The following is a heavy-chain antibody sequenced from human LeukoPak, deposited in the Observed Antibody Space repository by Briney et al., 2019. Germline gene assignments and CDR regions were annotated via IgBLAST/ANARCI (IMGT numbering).Heavy chain of an antibody. CDR1: GGFISSHY. CDR3: ARVPYYDFWSGYCDY. V-gene: IGHV4-59*11. Sequence: KPSETLSLTCTVSGGFISSHYWSWIRQPPGKGLEWIGYIYYSGSTNYNPSLKSRVTISVDTSKNQFSLKLSSVTAADTAVYSCARVPYYDFWSGYCDYWGQGTLVTVSS. J-gene: IGHJ4*02. CDR2: IYYSGST. D-gene: IGHD3-3*01.